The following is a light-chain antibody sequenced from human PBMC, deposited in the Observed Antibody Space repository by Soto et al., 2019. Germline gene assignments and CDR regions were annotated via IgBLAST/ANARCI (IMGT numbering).Light chain of an antibody. CDR2: AAS. CDR1: QDINNY. V-gene: IGKV1-9*01. Sequence: DIQLTQSPSFLSASVGDRVTITCRASQDINNYLGWYQQKPGKAPKLLIYAASTLQSGVPSRFSGSGYGTEFSLTISSLQPEDLATYYCQQLKSYPITFGPGTKVDI. J-gene: IGKJ3*01. CDR3: QQLKSYPIT.